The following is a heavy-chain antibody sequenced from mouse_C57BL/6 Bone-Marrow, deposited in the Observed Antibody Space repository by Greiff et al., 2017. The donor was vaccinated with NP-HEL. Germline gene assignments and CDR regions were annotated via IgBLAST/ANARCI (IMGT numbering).Heavy chain of an antibody. J-gene: IGHJ3*01. CDR2: INYDGSST. CDR1: GFTFSDYY. Sequence: EVKLVESEGGLVQPGSSMKLSCTASGFTFSDYYMAWVRQVPEKGLEWVANINYDGSSTYYLDSLKSRFIISRDNAKNILYLQMSSLKSEDTATYYCARSSYYGSSYWFAYWGQGTLVTVSA. V-gene: IGHV5-16*01. D-gene: IGHD1-1*01. CDR3: ARSSYYGSSYWFAY.